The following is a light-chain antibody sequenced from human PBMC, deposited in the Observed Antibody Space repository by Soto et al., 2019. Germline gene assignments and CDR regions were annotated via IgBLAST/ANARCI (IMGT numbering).Light chain of an antibody. Sequence: QSVLAQPPSVSGAPGQRVTISCTGSSSNIGAGYDVHWYQQLPGTAPKLLIYGNSNRPSGVPDRFSGSKSGTSASLAITGLQAEDEADYYCQSYDRSLSVFYVFGNGTKLTVL. CDR1: SSNIGAGYD. CDR2: GNS. V-gene: IGLV1-40*01. J-gene: IGLJ1*01. CDR3: QSYDRSLSVFYV.